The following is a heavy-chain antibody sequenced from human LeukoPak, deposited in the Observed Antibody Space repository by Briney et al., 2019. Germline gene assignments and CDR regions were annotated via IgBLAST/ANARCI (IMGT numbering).Heavy chain of an antibody. CDR1: GGYISRYY. CDR3: AGLQYTSGWSPIDY. V-gene: IGHV4-59*08. Sequence: KPSETLSLPRTVSGGYISRYYWSWIRQPPGKGLEWIGYIYYSGSTNYKPSLKSRVTMSVDTSKKQFSLKLNSVTAADTAVYYCAGLQYTSGWSPIDYWGQGTLVTVSS. D-gene: IGHD6-19*01. CDR2: IYYSGST. J-gene: IGHJ4*02.